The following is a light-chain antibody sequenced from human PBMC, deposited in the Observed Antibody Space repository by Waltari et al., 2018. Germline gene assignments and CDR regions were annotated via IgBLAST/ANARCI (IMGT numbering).Light chain of an antibody. CDR1: SSDVGGHDY. J-gene: IGLJ2*01. CDR3: SSYSTSSSLIL. V-gene: IGLV2-14*03. CDR2: DVN. Sequence: QSALSQPASVSGSPGQSITISCTGASSDVGGHDYVSWYQQHPGKAPKLIIRDVNNPPSGVSIRCSGSKSGNTASLTISGLQAEDEANYYCSSYSTSSSLILFGEGTKVTVL.